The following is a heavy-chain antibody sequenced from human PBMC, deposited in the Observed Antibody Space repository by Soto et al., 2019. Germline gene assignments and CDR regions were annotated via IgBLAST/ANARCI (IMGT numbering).Heavy chain of an antibody. CDR1: GGSIGGVGYS. J-gene: IGHJ5*02. V-gene: IGHV4-30-2*01. CDR3: ARAQFYSGSGNYNNLMFDA. CDR2: MYHSGTF. D-gene: IGHD3-10*01. Sequence: SETLYLTCAVSGGSIGGVGYSWSWIRQPPGGGLEWIGYMYHSGTFLKSPSLKTRLTMSLDMSKNQFSLTLNSMTAADTAVYYCARAQFYSGSGNYNNLMFDAWGQGSQVTSPQ.